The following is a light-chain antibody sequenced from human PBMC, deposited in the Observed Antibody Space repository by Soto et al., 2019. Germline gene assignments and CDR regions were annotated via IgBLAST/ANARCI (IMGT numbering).Light chain of an antibody. J-gene: IGKJ1*01. V-gene: IGKV1-5*03. CDR1: QTISSW. Sequence: DIQMTQSPSTLSGSVGDRVTITCRASQTISSWLAWYQQKPGKXPKXLIYKASTLKSGVPSRFSGSGSGTELTITISSLQPDDFETYYCQHYNSYSEAFGQGTKVDIK. CDR2: KAS. CDR3: QHYNSYSEA.